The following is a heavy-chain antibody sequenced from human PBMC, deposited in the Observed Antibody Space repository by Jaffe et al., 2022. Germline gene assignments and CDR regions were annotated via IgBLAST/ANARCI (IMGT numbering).Heavy chain of an antibody. CDR2: ISGSGGST. CDR3: AKDLSPYYYGSGTRPYFDY. V-gene: IGHV3-23*01. J-gene: IGHJ4*02. D-gene: IGHD3-10*01. CDR1: GFTFSSYA. Sequence: EVQLLESGGGLVQPGGSLRLSCAASGFTFSSYAMSWVRQAPGKGLEWVSAISGSGGSTYYADSVKGRFTISRDNSKNTLYLQMNSLRAEDTAVYYCAKDLSPYYYGSGTRPYFDYWGQGTLVTVSS.